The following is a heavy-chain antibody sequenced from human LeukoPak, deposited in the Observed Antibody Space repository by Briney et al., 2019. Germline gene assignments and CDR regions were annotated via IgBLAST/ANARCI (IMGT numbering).Heavy chain of an antibody. CDR2: IYYSGSP. D-gene: IGHD6-13*01. J-gene: IGHJ2*01. CDR1: GGSISSYY. CDR3: ARQGVEYSSSWYSHLVWYFDL. V-gene: IGHV4-59*08. Sequence: SETLSLTCTVPGGSISSYYWSWIRQPPGKGLEWIGYIYYSGSPNYNPSLKSRHTISVDTPKKQFSLKPSSTTAADTAVYYCARQGVEYSSSWYSHLVWYFDLWGRGTLVTVSS.